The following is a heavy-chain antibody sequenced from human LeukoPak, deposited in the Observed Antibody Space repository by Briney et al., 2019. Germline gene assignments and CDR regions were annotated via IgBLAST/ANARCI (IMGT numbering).Heavy chain of an antibody. Sequence: ASVKVSCKASGYTSTGYYMHWVRQAPGQGLEWMGWINPNSGGTNYAQKFQGRVTMTRDTSISTAYMELSRLRSDDTAVYYCARGYSSGRYPYDYWGQGTLVTVSS. CDR1: GYTSTGYY. CDR3: ARGYSSGRYPYDY. D-gene: IGHD6-19*01. CDR2: INPNSGGT. J-gene: IGHJ4*02. V-gene: IGHV1-2*02.